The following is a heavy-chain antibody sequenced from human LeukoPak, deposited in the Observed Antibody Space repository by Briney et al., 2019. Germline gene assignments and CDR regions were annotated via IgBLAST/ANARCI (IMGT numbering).Heavy chain of an antibody. CDR3: AKEYCSSTSCYSSEFDP. CDR2: ISGSGGST. V-gene: IGHV3-23*01. J-gene: IGHJ5*02. CDR1: GFTFSSYA. D-gene: IGHD2-2*01. Sequence: GGSLRLSCAASGFTFSSYAMSWVRQAPGKGPEWVSAISGSGGSTYYADSVKGRFTISRDNSKNTLYLQMNSLRAEDTAVYYCAKEYCSSTSCYSSEFDPWGQGTLVTVSS.